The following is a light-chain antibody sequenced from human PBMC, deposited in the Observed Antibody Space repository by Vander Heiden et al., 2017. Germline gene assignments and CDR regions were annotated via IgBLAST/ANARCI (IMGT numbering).Light chain of an antibody. CDR2: AAS. J-gene: IGKJ2*01. Sequence: DIQMTESPSSLSASVGDRVTITCRASQSINSYLNWYLQKPGKAPNLLIYAASSLQTGVPSRFSGSGSGTDFTLTISSLQPEDFATYYFQQSYSTPHTFGQGTKLEIK. CDR3: QQSYSTPHT. V-gene: IGKV1-39*01. CDR1: QSINSY.